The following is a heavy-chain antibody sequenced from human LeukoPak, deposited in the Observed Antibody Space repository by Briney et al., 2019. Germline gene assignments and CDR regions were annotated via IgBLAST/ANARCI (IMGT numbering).Heavy chain of an antibody. V-gene: IGHV1-69*13. Sequence: ASVKVSCKASGGTFSSYAISWVRQAPGQGLEWMGGIVPIFGTANYAQKFQGRVTITADESTSTAYMELSSLRSEDTAVYYCARVSQNWFDPWGQGTLVTVSS. J-gene: IGHJ5*02. CDR3: ARVSQNWFDP. CDR1: GGTFSSYA. D-gene: IGHD3-16*02. CDR2: IVPIFGTA.